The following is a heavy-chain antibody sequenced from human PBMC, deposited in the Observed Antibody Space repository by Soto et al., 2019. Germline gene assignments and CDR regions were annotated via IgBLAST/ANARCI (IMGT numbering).Heavy chain of an antibody. CDR3: TTEAYGSESRAPYFDY. Sequence: PGGSVRLSCEASGFIFSHVSMSWVRQSPGKGLEWVGRIKSNIDGGTTDYAAPVRGRFTISRDDSKNTLYVQMNSLKTGDTAVFYCTTEAYGSESRAPYFDYWGQGTPVTVSS. J-gene: IGHJ4*02. CDR2: IKSNIDGGTT. V-gene: IGHV3-15*01. D-gene: IGHD3-10*01. CDR1: GFIFSHVS.